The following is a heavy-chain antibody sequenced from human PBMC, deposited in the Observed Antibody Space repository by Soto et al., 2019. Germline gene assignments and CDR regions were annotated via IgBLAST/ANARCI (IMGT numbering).Heavy chain of an antibody. Sequence: PGGSLRLSCATSGFTFINFPMSWGRQAPGKGLEWVSEISRSGDITYYADSVKGRFTISRDNSKNTVYLRMNSLRAEDTALYYCAKGGHFDYWGQGTVVTV. D-gene: IGHD5-12*01. V-gene: IGHV3-23*01. CDR2: ISRSGDIT. CDR3: AKGGHFDY. CDR1: GFTFINFP. J-gene: IGHJ4*02.